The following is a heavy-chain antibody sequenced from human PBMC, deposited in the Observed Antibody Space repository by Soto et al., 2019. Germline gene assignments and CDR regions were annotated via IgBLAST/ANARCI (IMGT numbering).Heavy chain of an antibody. Sequence: LRLSCAASGFTFNDYYMNWIRQAPGKGLEWISYVSTSGSTVYYADSVKGRFTISRDNAKNSLFLQMNSLRAEDTAVYYCARDQEGGTTTYFDYWGQGTLVTVSS. V-gene: IGHV3-11*01. CDR3: ARDQEGGTTTYFDY. CDR1: GFTFNDYY. J-gene: IGHJ4*02. CDR2: VSTSGSTV. D-gene: IGHD1-1*01.